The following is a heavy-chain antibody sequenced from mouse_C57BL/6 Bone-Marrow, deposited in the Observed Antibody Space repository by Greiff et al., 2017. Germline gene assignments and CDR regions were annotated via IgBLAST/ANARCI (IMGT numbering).Heavy chain of an antibody. J-gene: IGHJ3*01. CDR1: GYTFTSYW. Sequence: QVQLQQPGAELVKPGASVKLSCKASGYTFTSYWMQWVKQRPGQGLEWIGEIDPSVSYTNYNQKFKGKATLTVDTSSSTAYMQLSSLTSEDSAVYYCARDGYYAWFAYWGQGTLVTVSA. D-gene: IGHD2-3*01. CDR3: ARDGYYAWFAY. V-gene: IGHV1-50*01. CDR2: IDPSVSYT.